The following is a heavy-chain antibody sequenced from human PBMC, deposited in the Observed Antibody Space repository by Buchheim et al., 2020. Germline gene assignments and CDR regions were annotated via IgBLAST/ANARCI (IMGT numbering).Heavy chain of an antibody. CDR1: GGSISSYY. CDR3: ARTREWLARGDYYFDY. J-gene: IGHJ4*02. V-gene: IGHV4-59*01. D-gene: IGHD3-3*01. CDR2: IYYSGST. Sequence: QVQLQESGPGLVKPSETLSPTCTVSGGSISSYYWSWIRQPPGKGLEWIGYIYYSGSTNYNPSLKSRVTISVDTSKNQFSLKLSSVTAADTAVYYCARTREWLARGDYYFDYWGQRTL.